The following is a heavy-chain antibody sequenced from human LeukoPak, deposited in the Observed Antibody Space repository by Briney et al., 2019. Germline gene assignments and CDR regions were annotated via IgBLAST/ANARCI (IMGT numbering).Heavy chain of an antibody. CDR2: INYSATNK. Sequence: PGGSLRLSCAASGFTVSTTYMSWVRQAPGKGLEWVSAINYSATNKYYADSVKGRFTISRDNSKNTLYLQMNSLRAEDTAVYYCAKGYWYGSGSYWVWGQGTLVTVSS. CDR1: GFTVSTTY. V-gene: IGHV3-23*05. D-gene: IGHD3-10*01. J-gene: IGHJ4*02. CDR3: AKGYWYGSGSYWV.